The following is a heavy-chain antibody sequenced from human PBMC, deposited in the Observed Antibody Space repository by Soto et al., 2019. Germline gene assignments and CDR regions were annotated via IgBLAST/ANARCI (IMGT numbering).Heavy chain of an antibody. Sequence: EVQVVESGGGLVQPGGSLRLSCAGSGFTFSDYWMSWARQAPGKGLEWVANIKYDGSEEYYVDSVRGRFTISRDNAMNSLHLQMIGLRADDTAVYYCARFASGKSASTWGQGTLGTVSS. V-gene: IGHV3-7*05. CDR2: IKYDGSEE. D-gene: IGHD5-12*01. CDR3: ARFASGKSAST. J-gene: IGHJ5*02. CDR1: GFTFSDYW.